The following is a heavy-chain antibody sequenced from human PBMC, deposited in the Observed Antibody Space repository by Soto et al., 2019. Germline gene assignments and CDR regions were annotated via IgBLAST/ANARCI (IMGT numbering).Heavy chain of an antibody. J-gene: IGHJ6*03. D-gene: IGHD4-17*01. V-gene: IGHV1-46*01. Sequence: QVQLVQSGAEVKKPGASVKVSCKASRYTFTSYYMHWVRQAPGQGLEWMGIINPSGGSTSYAQKFQGRVTMTRDTSTTTVYRELSSLRSEDTAVYYCARGRSYGDYVDYYYYMDVWGKGTTVTVSS. CDR2: INPSGGST. CDR1: RYTFTSYY. CDR3: ARGRSYGDYVDYYYYMDV.